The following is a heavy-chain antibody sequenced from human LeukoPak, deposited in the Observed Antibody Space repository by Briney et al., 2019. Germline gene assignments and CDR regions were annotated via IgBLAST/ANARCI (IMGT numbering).Heavy chain of an antibody. Sequence: PGGSLRLSCAASGFTFSSYAMSWVRQAPGKGLEWVSGISGSGGSTYYADSVKGRFTISRDNSKSTLYLQMNSLRAEDTAVYYCARVKYPAPFDYWGQGTLVTVSS. CDR3: ARVKYPAPFDY. V-gene: IGHV3-23*01. CDR2: ISGSGGST. CDR1: GFTFSSYA. D-gene: IGHD6-6*01. J-gene: IGHJ4*02.